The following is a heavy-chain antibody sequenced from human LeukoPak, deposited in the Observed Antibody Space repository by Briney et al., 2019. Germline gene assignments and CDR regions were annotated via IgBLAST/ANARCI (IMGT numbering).Heavy chain of an antibody. J-gene: IGHJ4*02. V-gene: IGHV1-69*10. CDR2: IIPILGIA. Sequence: ASVKVSCKASGGTFSSYAISWVRQAPGQGLEWMGWIIPILGIANYAQKFQGRVTITADKSTSTAYMELSSLRSEDTAVYYCARESSSSWYGVYYFDYWGQGTLVTVSS. D-gene: IGHD6-13*01. CDR1: GGTFSSYA. CDR3: ARESSSSWYGVYYFDY.